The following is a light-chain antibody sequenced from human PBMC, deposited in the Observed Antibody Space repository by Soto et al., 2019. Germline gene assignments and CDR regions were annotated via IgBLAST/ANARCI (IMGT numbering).Light chain of an antibody. Sequence: QSALTQPASVSGSPGQSITISCTGTISDIGSYNSIAWYQQHPGKAPRVMIFGVTKRPSGISNRSSGSKSGYTASLTISGLQAEDEADCFCFSYAGSSTWVFGGGTKLTVL. J-gene: IGLJ3*02. V-gene: IGLV2-23*02. CDR2: GVT. CDR1: ISDIGSYNS. CDR3: FSYAGSSTWV.